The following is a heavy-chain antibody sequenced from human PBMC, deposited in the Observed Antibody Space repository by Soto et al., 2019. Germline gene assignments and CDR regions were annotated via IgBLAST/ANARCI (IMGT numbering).Heavy chain of an antibody. J-gene: IGHJ4*02. Sequence: QVQLQESGPGLVNPSETLSLTCTVSGSSIRTYYWTWVRQPPGKGLEWIGYVSDTGTTKYSPSLKSRLTISVDTSNNQFSLKLKSVTAADTAMYYCARGTGYTSGWYEFADYWGQGTLVTVSS. V-gene: IGHV4-59*08. D-gene: IGHD6-19*01. CDR3: ARGTGYTSGWYEFADY. CDR1: GSSIRTYY. CDR2: VSDTGTT.